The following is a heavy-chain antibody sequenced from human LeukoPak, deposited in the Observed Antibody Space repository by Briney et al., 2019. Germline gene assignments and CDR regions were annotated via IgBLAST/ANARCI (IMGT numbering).Heavy chain of an antibody. D-gene: IGHD3-10*01. CDR3: ARGFTYYYGSGSSSFDY. CDR1: GGTFSSYA. V-gene: IGHV1-69*13. J-gene: IGHJ4*02. CDR2: IIPIFGTA. Sequence: ASVKVSCKASGGTFSSYAISWVRQAPGQGLEWMGGIIPIFGTANYAQKFQGRVTITADESTSTAYMELSSLRSEDTAVYYCARGFTYYYGSGSSSFDYWGQGTLVSVSS.